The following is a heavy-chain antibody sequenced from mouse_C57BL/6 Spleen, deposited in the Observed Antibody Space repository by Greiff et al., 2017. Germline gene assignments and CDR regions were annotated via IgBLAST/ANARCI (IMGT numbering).Heavy chain of an antibody. Sequence: VKLMESGPELVKPGASVKISCKASGYAFSSSWMNWVKQRPGKGLEGIGRIYPGDGDTNYNGTFKGKATLTADKSSSPAYMQLSSLTSEDSAVYFCARDPQYYFDYWGQGTTLTVSS. CDR1: GYAFSSSW. D-gene: IGHD3-2*02. J-gene: IGHJ2*01. CDR2: IYPGDGDT. V-gene: IGHV1-82*01. CDR3: ARDPQYYFDY.